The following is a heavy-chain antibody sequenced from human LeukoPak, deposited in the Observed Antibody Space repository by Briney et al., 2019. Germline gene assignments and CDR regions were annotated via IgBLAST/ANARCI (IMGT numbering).Heavy chain of an antibody. J-gene: IGHJ4*02. D-gene: IGHD3-10*01. CDR2: IYSGGST. CDR1: GFAVSSNY. CDR3: ARSGPRFGVDY. Sequence: GGSLRLSCAASGFAVSSNYMSWVRQAPGKGLEWVSVIYSGGSTYYADSVKGRFTISRDNSKNTLYLQMNSLRAEDTAVYYCARSGPRFGVDYWGQGTLVTVSS. V-gene: IGHV3-66*02.